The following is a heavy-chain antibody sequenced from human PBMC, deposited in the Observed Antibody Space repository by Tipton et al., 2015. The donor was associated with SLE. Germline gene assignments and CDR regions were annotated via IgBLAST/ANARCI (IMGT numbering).Heavy chain of an antibody. CDR1: GASIRSSSYY. CDR2: FYYSGST. D-gene: IGHD6-13*01. J-gene: IGHJ5*02. V-gene: IGHV4-39*06. Sequence: TLSLTCTVSGASIRSSSYYWGWIRQPPGKGLEWIGSFYYSGSTYYNPSLKSRVTMSVDTSKNQFPLKLSSVTAADTAVYYCAREVIAAARGGWFDPWGQGTLVTVSS. CDR3: AREVIAAARGGWFDP.